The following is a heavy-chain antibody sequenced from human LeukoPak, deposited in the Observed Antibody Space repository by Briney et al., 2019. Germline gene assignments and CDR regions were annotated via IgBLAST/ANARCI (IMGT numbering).Heavy chain of an antibody. V-gene: IGHV4-61*02. J-gene: IGHJ2*01. CDR2: IYTSGST. CDR1: GGSISSGSYY. CDR3: ASNGYSSSWAYWYFDL. D-gene: IGHD6-13*01. Sequence: SETLSLTCTVSGGSISSGSYYWSWLRQPAGKGLEWIGRIYTSGSTNYNPSLNSRVTMSVDTSKNQFSLKLSSVTAADTAVYYCASNGYSSSWAYWYFDLWGRGTLVTVSS.